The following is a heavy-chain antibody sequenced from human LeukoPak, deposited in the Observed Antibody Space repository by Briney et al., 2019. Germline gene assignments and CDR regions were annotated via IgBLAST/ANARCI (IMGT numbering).Heavy chain of an antibody. J-gene: IGHJ5*02. V-gene: IGHV4-34*01. CDR2: INHGGSP. D-gene: IGHD6-25*01. Sequence: SETLSLTCAVYGGSFSGYYWSWIRQPPGKGLEWIGEINHGGSPNYSPSLKSRVTISVDTSKNQFSLRLSSVTAADTAVYYCARGPPRPRLNWFDPWGRGTLVTVSS. CDR1: GGSFSGYY. CDR3: ARGPPRPRLNWFDP.